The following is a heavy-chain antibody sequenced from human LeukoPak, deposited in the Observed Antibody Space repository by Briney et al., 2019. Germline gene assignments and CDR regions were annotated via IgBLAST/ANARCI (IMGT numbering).Heavy chain of an antibody. J-gene: IGHJ6*03. CDR3: ARGLSGAGTGYYMDV. Sequence: SETLSLTCAVSGRSISSYYWSWIRQPAGKGLEWIGRIYTSGSTNYNPSLKSRVTMSVDPSKNQFSLKPGPVTAADTAVYYCARGLSGAGTGYYMDVWGKGTTVTVSS. CDR2: IYTSGST. CDR1: GRSISSYY. D-gene: IGHD6-19*01. V-gene: IGHV4-4*07.